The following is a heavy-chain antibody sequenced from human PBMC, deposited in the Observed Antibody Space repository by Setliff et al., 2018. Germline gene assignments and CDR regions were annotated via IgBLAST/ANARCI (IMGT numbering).Heavy chain of an antibody. CDR1: GFTFRSYW. CDR2: ISSSSSYI. CDR3: ANPYSSSWGLYYYYYYYMDV. Sequence: GGSLRLSCAASGFTFRSYWMSWVRQAPGKGREWVSSISSSSSYIYYANSVKGRFTIARDNSKNTLYLQMNSLRAEDAAVYYCANPYSSSWGLYYYYYYYMDVWGKGTTVTVSS. D-gene: IGHD6-13*01. J-gene: IGHJ6*03. V-gene: IGHV3-21*04.